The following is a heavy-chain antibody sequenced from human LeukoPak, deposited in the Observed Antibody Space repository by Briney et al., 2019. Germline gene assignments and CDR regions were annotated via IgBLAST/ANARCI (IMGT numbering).Heavy chain of an antibody. CDR1: GGSISSYH. CDR3: ARQTTETGYYFDY. Sequence: SETLSLTCTVSGGSISSYHGSWLRQPPGKGLEWIGYISSSGSTNYNPSLKSRVTISEDTPKHQISLKLSSVTAADTAVYYCARQTTETGYYFDYWGQGALVTVSS. V-gene: IGHV4-59*08. D-gene: IGHD1-1*01. J-gene: IGHJ4*02. CDR2: ISSSGST.